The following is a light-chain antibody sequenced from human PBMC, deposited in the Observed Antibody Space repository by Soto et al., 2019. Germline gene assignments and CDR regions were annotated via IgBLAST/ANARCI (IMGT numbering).Light chain of an antibody. J-gene: IGLJ3*02. Sequence: QSALTQPPSASGSPGQSVTISCTGTSSDVGGYNYVSWYQQYPGKAPKLMIYEVTQRPSGVPDRFSGSKSGNTASLTVSGLQAEDEADYYCSSYAGSNNPLVFCGGTKLTVL. CDR3: SSYAGSNNPLV. V-gene: IGLV2-8*01. CDR2: EVT. CDR1: SSDVGGYNY.